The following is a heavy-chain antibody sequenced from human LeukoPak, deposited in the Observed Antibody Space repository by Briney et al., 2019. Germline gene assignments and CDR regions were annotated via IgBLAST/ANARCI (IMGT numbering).Heavy chain of an antibody. CDR3: AREIYCSGGSCYEVRPNWFDP. Sequence: PSETLSLTCAVYGGSFSGYYWSWIRQPPGKGLEWIGEINHSGSTNYNPSLKSRVTISVDTSKNQFSLKLSSVTAADTAVYYCAREIYCSGGSCYEVRPNWFDPWAREPWSPSPQ. D-gene: IGHD2-15*01. V-gene: IGHV4-34*01. CDR1: GGSFSGYY. CDR2: INHSGST. J-gene: IGHJ5*02.